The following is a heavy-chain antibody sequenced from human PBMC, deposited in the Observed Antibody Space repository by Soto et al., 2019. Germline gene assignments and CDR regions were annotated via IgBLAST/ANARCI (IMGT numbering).Heavy chain of an antibody. CDR1: GGTFSSYT. D-gene: IGHD6-13*01. J-gene: IGHJ4*02. Sequence: SVKVSCKASGGTFSSYTISWVRQAPGQGLEWMGRIIPILGIANYAQKFQGRVTITADKSTSTAYMELSSLRSEDTAVYYCESQPARGYNSSWYYFDYWGQGTLVTVSS. CDR2: IIPILGIA. CDR3: ESQPARGYNSSWYYFDY. V-gene: IGHV1-69*02.